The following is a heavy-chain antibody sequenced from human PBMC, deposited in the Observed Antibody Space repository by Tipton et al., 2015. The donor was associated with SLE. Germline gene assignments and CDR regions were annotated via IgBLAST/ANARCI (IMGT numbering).Heavy chain of an antibody. J-gene: IGHJ4*02. CDR1: GDSVSNNGAA. V-gene: IGHV6-1*01. CDR3: ARDPPEYLSAFDQ. D-gene: IGHD2/OR15-2a*01. CDR2: TYFRSQWLH. Sequence: GLVKPSQTLSVTCAISGDSVSNNGAAWNWVRQSPSRGLQWLGRTYFRSQWLHDYAPSMRSRITIKPDTSKNQFSLQLNAVTPDGTAVYYCARDPPEYLSAFDQWGQGILVTVSS.